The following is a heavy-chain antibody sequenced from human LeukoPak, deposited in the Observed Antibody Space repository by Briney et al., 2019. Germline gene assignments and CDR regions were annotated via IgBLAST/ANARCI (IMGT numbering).Heavy chain of an antibody. CDR3: ARGLYSSSWYKASWGIAVAADVGYFDY. Sequence: ASVKVSCKASGYIFTSYGINWVRQATGQGLEWMGWMNPNSGNTGYAQKFQGRVTMTRNTSISTAYMELSSLRSEDTAVYYCARGLYSSSWYKASWGIAVAADVGYFDYWGQGTLVTVSS. CDR1: GYIFTSYG. J-gene: IGHJ4*02. V-gene: IGHV1-8*02. CDR2: MNPNSGNT. D-gene: IGHD6-13*01.